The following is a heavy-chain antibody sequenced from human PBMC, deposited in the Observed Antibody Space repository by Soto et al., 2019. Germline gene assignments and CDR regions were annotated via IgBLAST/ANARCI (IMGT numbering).Heavy chain of an antibody. CDR3: ARDLNYYDSSGPFDY. CDR1: GGTFSSYA. J-gene: IGHJ4*02. CDR2: IIPIFGTA. Sequence: GASVKVSCKASGGTFSSYAISWVRQAPGQGLEWMGGIIPIFGTANYAQKFQGRVTITADESTSTAYMELSSLRSEDTAVYYCARDLNYYDSSGPFDYWGQGTRVTVSS. V-gene: IGHV1-69*13. D-gene: IGHD3-22*01.